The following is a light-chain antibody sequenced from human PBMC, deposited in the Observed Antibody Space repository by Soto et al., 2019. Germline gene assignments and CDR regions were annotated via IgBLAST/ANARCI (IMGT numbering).Light chain of an antibody. J-gene: IGKJ4*01. CDR3: QQYGSSPFT. Sequence: EVVLTQSPGTLSLSPGERVTLSCRASQSVASSYLAWYQQKPGRAPRLLFYSASSRATGIPDRFSGSGSGTDFTLTISRLEPEDFAVYYCQQYGSSPFTFGGGTKVEIK. CDR2: SAS. V-gene: IGKV3-20*01. CDR1: QSVASSY.